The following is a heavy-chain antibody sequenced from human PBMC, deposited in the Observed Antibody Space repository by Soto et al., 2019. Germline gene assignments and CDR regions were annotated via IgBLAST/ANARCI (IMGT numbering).Heavy chain of an antibody. Sequence: QVQLQESGPGLVKPSQTLSLTCTVSGGSISSGGYYWSWIRQHPGKGLEWIGYIYYSRSTYYNPSLKSRVTISVDTSKNQFSLKLSSVTAADTDVYYCASGSGSYYSWFDPWGQGTLVTVSS. CDR1: GGSISSGGYY. J-gene: IGHJ5*02. CDR2: IYYSRST. V-gene: IGHV4-31*03. D-gene: IGHD3-10*01. CDR3: ASGSGSYYSWFDP.